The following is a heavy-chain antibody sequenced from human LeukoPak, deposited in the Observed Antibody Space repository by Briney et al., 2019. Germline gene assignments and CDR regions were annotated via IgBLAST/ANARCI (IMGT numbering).Heavy chain of an antibody. J-gene: IGHJ4*02. CDR1: GGSVSSYY. D-gene: IGHD5-24*01. V-gene: IGHV4-4*07. CDR2: ISSSGST. Sequence: SETLSLTCTVSGGSVSSYYWNWIRQPAGKGLEWIGHISSSGSTNYNPSLKSRVTMSVDTSKNQFSLKVTSVTAAVTAVYYCAREGDGYIYFDYWGQGTLITVSS. CDR3: AREGDGYIYFDY.